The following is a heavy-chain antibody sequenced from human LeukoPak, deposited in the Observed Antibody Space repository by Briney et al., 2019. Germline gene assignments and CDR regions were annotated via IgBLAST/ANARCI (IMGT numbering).Heavy chain of an antibody. CDR2: IRYDGSNK. V-gene: IGHV3-30*02. Sequence: GGSLRLSCAASGFTFSSYGMHWVRQAPGKGLEWVAFIRYDGSNKYYADSVKGRFTISRDNADNSLYLQMNSLRAEDTAVYYCAGGPGWYFDLWGRGTLVTVSS. CDR1: GFTFSSYG. J-gene: IGHJ2*01. CDR3: AGGPGWYFDL.